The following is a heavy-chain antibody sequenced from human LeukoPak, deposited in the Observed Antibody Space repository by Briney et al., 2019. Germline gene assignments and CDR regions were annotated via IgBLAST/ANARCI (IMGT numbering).Heavy chain of an antibody. Sequence: PSETLSLTCTVSGGSISSYYWSWIRQPPGKGLEWIGYIYTSGSTNYNPSLKSRVTISVDTSKNQFSLKLSSVTAADTAVYYCARHASGYCSSTSCYVWGLANYFGWFDPWGQGTLVTVSS. V-gene: IGHV4-4*08. CDR3: ARHASGYCSSTSCYVWGLANYFGWFDP. CDR1: GGSISSYY. D-gene: IGHD2-2*01. CDR2: IYTSGST. J-gene: IGHJ5*02.